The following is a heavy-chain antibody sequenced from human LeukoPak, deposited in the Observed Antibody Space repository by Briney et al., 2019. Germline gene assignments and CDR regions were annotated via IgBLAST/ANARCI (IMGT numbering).Heavy chain of an antibody. CDR2: IIPILGIA. Sequence: GASVKVSCKASGGTFSSYAISWVRQAPGQGLEWMGRIIPILGIANYAQKFQGRVTITADKSTSTAYMELSSLRSEDTAVYYCARGLDCSSTSCHIVAFDIWGQGTMVTVSS. D-gene: IGHD2-2*02. CDR3: ARGLDCSSTSCHIVAFDI. CDR1: GGTFSSYA. J-gene: IGHJ3*02. V-gene: IGHV1-69*04.